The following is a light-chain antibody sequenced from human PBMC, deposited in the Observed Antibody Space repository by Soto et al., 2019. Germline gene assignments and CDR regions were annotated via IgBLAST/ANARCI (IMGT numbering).Light chain of an antibody. J-gene: IGKJ3*01. CDR2: GAS. CDR1: QSVNDNH. V-gene: IGKV3-20*01. CDR3: QLYGGSPPGRT. Sequence: EVVLTQSPGTLSLSPGARATLSCRASQSVNDNHLAWYQQKGGQAPRLLIYGASTRATGVPERFSGGGFGKGYRHIINRLDPEVFALDYCQLYGGSPPGRTFRPGHTVEI.